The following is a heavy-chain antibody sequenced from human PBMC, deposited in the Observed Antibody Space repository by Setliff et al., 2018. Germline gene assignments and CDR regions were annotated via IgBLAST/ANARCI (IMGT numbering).Heavy chain of an antibody. CDR2: ISSSSSTI. Sequence: GGSLRLSCAASGFTFSSYSMNWVRQAPGKGLEWVSYISSSSSTIYYADSVKGRFTISRDNAKNSLYLQMNSLRAEDTAVYYCARDRGSGSYFLRYFDYWGRGTLVTVS. J-gene: IGHJ4*02. V-gene: IGHV3-48*01. CDR3: ARDRGSGSYFLRYFDY. D-gene: IGHD1-26*01. CDR1: GFTFSSYS.